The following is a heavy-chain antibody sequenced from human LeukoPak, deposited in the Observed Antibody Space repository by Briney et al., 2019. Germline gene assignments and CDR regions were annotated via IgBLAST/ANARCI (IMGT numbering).Heavy chain of an antibody. V-gene: IGHV3-48*01. J-gene: IGHJ3*02. CDR3: VRDHHRRLYDSQARDTFDI. D-gene: IGHD3-22*01. CDR1: GFTFSTYA. CDR2: ISSSSSTM. Sequence: PGGSLRLSCAASGFTFSTYAMNWVRQAPGKGLEWVSYISSSSSTMYYAASVKGRFSISRDNAQNSLYLQMNSLRAEDTAVYYCVRDHHRRLYDSQARDTFDIWGQGTMVTVSS.